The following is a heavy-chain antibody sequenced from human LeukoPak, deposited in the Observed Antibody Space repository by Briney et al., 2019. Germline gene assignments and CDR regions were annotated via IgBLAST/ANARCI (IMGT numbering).Heavy chain of an antibody. J-gene: IGHJ4*02. CDR3: ASDVDTAMDTDY. CDR2: ISSSGSTI. CDR1: GFTFSSYS. Sequence: PGGSLRLSCVASGFTFSSYSMNWVRQAPGKGLEWVSYISSSGSTIYYADSVKGRFTISRDNAKNSLYLQMNSLRAEDTAVYYCASDVDTAMDTDYWGQGTLVTVSS. D-gene: IGHD5-18*01. V-gene: IGHV3-48*04.